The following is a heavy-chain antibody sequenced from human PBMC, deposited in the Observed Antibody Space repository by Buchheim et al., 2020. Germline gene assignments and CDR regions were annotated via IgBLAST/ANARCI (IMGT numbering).Heavy chain of an antibody. CDR1: GGSVSSGSYY. V-gene: IGHV4-61*01. CDR2: IYYSGST. Sequence: QVQLQESGPGLVKPSETLSLTCTVSGGSVSSGSYYWSWIRQPPGKGLEWIGYIYYSGSTNYNPSLKSRVTISVDTSKNQFSLKRSSVTAADTAVYYCARVLGYSSSWFPMYYFDYWGQGTL. J-gene: IGHJ4*02. CDR3: ARVLGYSSSWFPMYYFDY. D-gene: IGHD6-13*01.